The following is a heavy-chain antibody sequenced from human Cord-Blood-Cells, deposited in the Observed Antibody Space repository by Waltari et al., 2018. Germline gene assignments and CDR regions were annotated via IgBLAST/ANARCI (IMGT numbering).Heavy chain of an antibody. V-gene: IGHV4-39*07. CDR1: GGSISSSSYY. CDR3: ARHRYHGSGSYSFDY. D-gene: IGHD3-10*01. J-gene: IGHJ4*02. Sequence: QLQLQESGPGLVKPSETLSLTCTVSGGSISSSSYYWGWIRQPPGKGLEWIGSIYYSGSTYYNPSLRRRVTIAVDTAKNQFSLKLSSVTAADTAGYYWARHRYHGSGSYSFDYWGQGTLVTVSS. CDR2: IYYSGST.